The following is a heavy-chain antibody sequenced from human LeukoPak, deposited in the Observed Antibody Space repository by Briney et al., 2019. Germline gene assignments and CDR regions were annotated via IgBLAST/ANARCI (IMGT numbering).Heavy chain of an antibody. J-gene: IGHJ4*02. V-gene: IGHV4-39*07. Sequence: PSETLSLTCTVSGGSISSSSYYWGWIRQPPGKGLEWIGSIYYSGSTYYNPSLKSRVTISVDTSKNQFSLKLSSVTAADTAVYYCARDPWFFRSYALDYWGQGTLVTVSS. D-gene: IGHD5-18*01. CDR3: ARDPWFFRSYALDY. CDR1: GGSISSSSYY. CDR2: IYYSGST.